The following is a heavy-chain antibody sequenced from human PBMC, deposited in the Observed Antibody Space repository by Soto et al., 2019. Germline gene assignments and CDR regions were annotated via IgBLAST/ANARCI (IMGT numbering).Heavy chain of an antibody. CDR2: LNHRGST. CDR1: GGSFSGYY. J-gene: IGHJ5*02. Sequence: QVQLQQWGAGLLKPSETLSLTCAVYGGSFSGYYWSWIRQPPGKGLEWIGELNHRGSTNYTPSLKNRVTISVDTSKSQFSLKLSAVTAADTAVYYCARGGGGYDSHPWYWFDPWGQGTLVTVSS. CDR3: ARGGGGYDSHPWYWFDP. V-gene: IGHV4-34*01. D-gene: IGHD3-9*01.